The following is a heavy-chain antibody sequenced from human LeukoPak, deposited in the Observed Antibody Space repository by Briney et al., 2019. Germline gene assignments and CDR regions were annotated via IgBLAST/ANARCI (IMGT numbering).Heavy chain of an antibody. CDR2: IGSSGSTI. J-gene: IGHJ4*02. V-gene: IGHV3-11*01. D-gene: IGHD4-17*01. Sequence: PGGSLRLSCAASGFTFSDYYMSWIRQAPGKGLEWVSYIGSSGSTIYYADSVKGRFTISRDNSKNTLYLQMNSLRAEDTAVYYCARVSPTGYGDPFDYWGQGTLVTVSS. CDR1: GFTFSDYY. CDR3: ARVSPTGYGDPFDY.